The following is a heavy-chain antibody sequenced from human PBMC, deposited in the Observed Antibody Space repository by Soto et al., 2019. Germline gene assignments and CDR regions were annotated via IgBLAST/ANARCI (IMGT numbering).Heavy chain of an antibody. CDR1: GGSFSGFY. J-gene: IGHJ2*01. V-gene: IGHV4-34*01. D-gene: IGHD2-15*01. CDR3: VSKLGSCTGGSCNWYFDV. CDR2: INHTGST. Sequence: QVQLQQWGAGLLKPSETLSLTCAVYGGSFSGFYWSWLRQPPGKGQGWIGEINHTGSTNYNPSLKSRVTISADTSKNQFSLQLSSVTAADTAVYYCVSKLGSCTGGSCNWYFDVWGRGTRVTVSS.